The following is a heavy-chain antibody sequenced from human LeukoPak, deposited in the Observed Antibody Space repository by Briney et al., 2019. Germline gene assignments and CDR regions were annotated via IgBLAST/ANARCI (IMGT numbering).Heavy chain of an antibody. CDR1: GFRFSNYT. D-gene: IGHD3-10*01. Sequence: GGSLRLSCAASGFRFSNYTMHWVRQAPGKGLEWVALISYDGSNKYHADSVRGRFTISRDNSKNTLYLQMNSLRAEDTAVYYCARNMVRGYEDAFDIWGQGTMVTVSS. CDR2: ISYDGSNK. J-gene: IGHJ3*02. V-gene: IGHV3-30*04. CDR3: ARNMVRGYEDAFDI.